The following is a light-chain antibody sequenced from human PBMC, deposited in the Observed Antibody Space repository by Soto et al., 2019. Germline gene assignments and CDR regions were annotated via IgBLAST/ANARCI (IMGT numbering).Light chain of an antibody. Sequence: EIVLTQSPATLSLSPGERPTLSCRASQSVGGNLAWYQQRPGQAPRLLXFDASTRANGIPARFSGSGSGTELTLSISSLQSEDFSVYYCQQSNDWRSITFGQGTRLEIK. CDR3: QQSNDWRSIT. CDR2: DAS. J-gene: IGKJ5*01. V-gene: IGKV3-15*01. CDR1: QSVGGN.